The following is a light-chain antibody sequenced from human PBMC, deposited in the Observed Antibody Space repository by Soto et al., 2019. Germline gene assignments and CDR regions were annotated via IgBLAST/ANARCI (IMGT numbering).Light chain of an antibody. CDR3: ETWDNDTRV. V-gene: IGLV1-44*01. CDR1: SSNIGINT. J-gene: IGLJ2*01. CDR2: SNN. Sequence: QSVLTQPPSASGTPGQRVTISCSGSSSNIGINTVNWYQQLPGTAPKLLIYSNNQRPSGVTDRFSGSKSGTSASLAISGLQSEDEADYYCETWDNDTRVFGGGTKVTVL.